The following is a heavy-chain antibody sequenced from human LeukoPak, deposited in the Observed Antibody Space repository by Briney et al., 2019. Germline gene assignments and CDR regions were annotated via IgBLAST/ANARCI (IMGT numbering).Heavy chain of an antibody. CDR3: ARLKSTAGTGWWFDP. CDR1: GSTFDDYG. D-gene: IGHD6-13*01. Sequence: GGSLRLSCAASGSTFDDYGMSWVRQAPGKGLEWVSGINWNGGSTGYADSVKGRFTISRDNAKNSLYLQMNSLRAEDTALYYCARLKSTAGTGWWFDPWGQGTLVTVSS. J-gene: IGHJ5*02. V-gene: IGHV3-20*04. CDR2: INWNGGST.